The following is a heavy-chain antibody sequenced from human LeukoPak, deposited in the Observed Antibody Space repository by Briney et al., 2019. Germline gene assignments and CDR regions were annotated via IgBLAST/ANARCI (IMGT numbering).Heavy chain of an antibody. V-gene: IGHV3-74*01. D-gene: IGHD1-1*01. Sequence: GGSLRLSCAASGFTFNNYWIHWVRQVPGKGLVWVSRINNDGSSASYVDSVKGRFTISRDNAKNTLFSQMNSLRAEDTAVYYCARRGTGHGMDVWGQGTTVIVSS. J-gene: IGHJ6*02. CDR3: ARRGTGHGMDV. CDR2: INNDGSSA. CDR1: GFTFNNYW.